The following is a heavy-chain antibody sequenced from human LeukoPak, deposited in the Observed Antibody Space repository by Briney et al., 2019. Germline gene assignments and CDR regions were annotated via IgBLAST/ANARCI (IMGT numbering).Heavy chain of an antibody. V-gene: IGHV1-8*03. CDR3: ASGLRYCSSTSCYGDAFDI. CDR2: MNPNSGNT. CDR1: GYTFTSYD. J-gene: IGHJ3*02. D-gene: IGHD2-2*01. Sequence: ASVKVSCKASGYTFTSYDINWVRQATGQGLEWMGWMNPNSGNTGYAQKFQGRVTITRDTSISTAYMELSNLSSEDTAVYYCASGLRYCSSTSCYGDAFDIWGQGTLVTVSS.